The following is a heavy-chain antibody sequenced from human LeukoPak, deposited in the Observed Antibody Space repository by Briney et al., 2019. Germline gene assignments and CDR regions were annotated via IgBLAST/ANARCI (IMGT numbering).Heavy chain of an antibody. J-gene: IGHJ4*02. CDR3: ARVGDGPKPHFDS. CDR1: GDSVSSNDAA. V-gene: IGHV6-1*01. Sequence: SQTLTLTCAISGDSVSSNDAAWNWIRQSPSRDLEWLGRTYFRSKWHRDYAISVETRITINPDTSKNHFSLQLNSVTPEDTAVYYCARVGDGPKPHFDSWGQGTLVTVSS. D-gene: IGHD5-24*01. CDR2: TYFRSKWHR.